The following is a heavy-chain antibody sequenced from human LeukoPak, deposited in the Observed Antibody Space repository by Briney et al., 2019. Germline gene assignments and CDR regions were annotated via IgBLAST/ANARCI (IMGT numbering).Heavy chain of an antibody. J-gene: IGHJ4*02. CDR2: INPNSGGT. CDR1: GYTFTGYY. V-gene: IGHV1-2*02. Sequence: GASVKVSCKASGYTFTGYYMHWVRQAPGQGLEWMGWINPNSGGTNYAQKFQGRVTMTRDTSISTAYMELSRLRSDDTAVYYCARIGEPMVRGDNDYWGQGTLVTVSS. D-gene: IGHD3-10*01. CDR3: ARIGEPMVRGDNDY.